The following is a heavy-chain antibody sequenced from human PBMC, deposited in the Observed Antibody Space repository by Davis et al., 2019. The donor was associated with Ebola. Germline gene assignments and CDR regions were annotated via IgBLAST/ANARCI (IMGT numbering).Heavy chain of an antibody. J-gene: IGHJ4*02. V-gene: IGHV3-23*01. Sequence: GESLKISCAASGFTFSSYAMSWVRQAPGKRLEWVSAICGSGGNTYYAGSVRGRFTISRDDSKNTLYLQMNSLRAEDTAVYYCAKQRGVGAIDYDYWGRGTVVTVSS. D-gene: IGHD1-26*01. CDR3: AKQRGVGAIDYDY. CDR2: ICGSGGNT. CDR1: GFTFSSYA.